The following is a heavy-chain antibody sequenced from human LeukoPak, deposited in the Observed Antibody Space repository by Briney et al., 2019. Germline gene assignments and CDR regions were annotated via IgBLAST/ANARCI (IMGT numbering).Heavy chain of an antibody. V-gene: IGHV1-69*05. D-gene: IGHD4-11*01. J-gene: IGHJ5*02. CDR2: IIPIFGTA. Sequence: SVKVSCKASGGTFSSYAISWVRQAPGQGLEWMGGIIPIFGTANYAQKFQGRVTMTRDTSTSTVYMELSSLRSGDTAVYYCAREGDYSNMNWFDPWGQGTLVTVSS. CDR1: GGTFSSYA. CDR3: AREGDYSNMNWFDP.